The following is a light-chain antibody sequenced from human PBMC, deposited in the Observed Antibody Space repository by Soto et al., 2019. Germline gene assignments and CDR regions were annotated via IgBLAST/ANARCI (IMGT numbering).Light chain of an antibody. Sequence: EIVMTQSPATLSVSPGERAILSCRASQSVSSNLAWYQQKPGQAPRLLIYGASTRATGIPARFSDSGSGTEFTLTISSLQSEDFAVYYCQQYNNWPPSTFGQGTTLEIK. CDR3: QQYNNWPPST. V-gene: IGKV3-15*01. J-gene: IGKJ2*01. CDR2: GAS. CDR1: QSVSSN.